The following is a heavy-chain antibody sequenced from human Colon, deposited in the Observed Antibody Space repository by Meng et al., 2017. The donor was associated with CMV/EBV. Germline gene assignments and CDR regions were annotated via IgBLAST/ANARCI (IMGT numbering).Heavy chain of an antibody. CDR1: GFSFSRYW. CDR2: INPADSDT. J-gene: IGHJ6*02. D-gene: IGHD1-26*01. Sequence: GGSLRLSCQGSGFSFSRYWIGWVRQMPGKGLEWMGFINPADSDTRYSPSFQGQVTISADKSISTAYLQWSSLKASDTAIYFCARHVVGPLQYYYFSMDVWGQGTTVTVSS. CDR3: ARHVVGPLQYYYFSMDV. V-gene: IGHV5-51*01.